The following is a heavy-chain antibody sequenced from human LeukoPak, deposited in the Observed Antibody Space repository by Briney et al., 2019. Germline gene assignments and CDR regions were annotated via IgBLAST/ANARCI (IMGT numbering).Heavy chain of an antibody. D-gene: IGHD3-10*01. J-gene: IGHJ3*02. Sequence: ASVKVSCKASGYTFTSYAMNWVRQAPGQGLEWMGWINTNTGNPTYAQGFTERFVFSLDTSVSTAYLQISSLKAVDTAVYYCARESHNKLLWFGERAFDIWGQGTMVTVSS. CDR3: ARESHNKLLWFGERAFDI. CDR1: GYTFTSYA. V-gene: IGHV7-4-1*02. CDR2: INTNTGNP.